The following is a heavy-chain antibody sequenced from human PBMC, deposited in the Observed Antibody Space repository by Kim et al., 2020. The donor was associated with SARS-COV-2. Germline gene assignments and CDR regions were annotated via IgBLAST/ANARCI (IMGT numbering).Heavy chain of an antibody. CDR2: ISASDGNT. V-gene: IGHV3-23*01. CDR3: AKGRGYCSGGSCYSDY. Sequence: GGSLRLSCAASGFTFNSYAMSWVRQAPGKGLEWVSTISASDGNTYHADSVKGRFSISRDNSKNTLYLQMNSLRAEDTAIYYCAKGRGYCSGGSCYSDYWGQGTLGTVSS. CDR1: GFTFNSYA. D-gene: IGHD2-15*01. J-gene: IGHJ4*02.